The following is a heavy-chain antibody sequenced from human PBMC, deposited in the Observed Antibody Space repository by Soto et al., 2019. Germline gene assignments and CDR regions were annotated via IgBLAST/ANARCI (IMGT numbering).Heavy chain of an antibody. J-gene: IGHJ4*02. Sequence: EVQLLESGGGLVQPGGSLRLSCAASGFRFAGYAMNWVRQSPVKVLQWVSTISGSGGSTYYADSVKGRFTISRDNSKNTVYLQMNGTTGEDTAVYYCATGIDYDSIGPFDLWCQGTPVTVSS. CDR1: GFRFAGYA. CDR2: ISGSGGST. CDR3: ATGIDYDSIGPFDL. D-gene: IGHD3-22*01. V-gene: IGHV3-23*01.